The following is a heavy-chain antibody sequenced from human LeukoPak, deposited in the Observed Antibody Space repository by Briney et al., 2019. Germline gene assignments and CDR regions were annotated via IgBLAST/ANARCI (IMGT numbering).Heavy chain of an antibody. D-gene: IGHD6-13*01. Sequence: SVKVSCKASGYTFTSYGISWVRQAPGQGLEWMGGIIPIFGTANYAQKFQGRVTITADESTSTAYMELSSLRSEDTAVYYCARGLAAAGTAVYYYYGMDVWGKGTTVTVSS. V-gene: IGHV1-69*13. CDR2: IIPIFGTA. J-gene: IGHJ6*04. CDR1: GYTFTSYG. CDR3: ARGLAAAGTAVYYYYGMDV.